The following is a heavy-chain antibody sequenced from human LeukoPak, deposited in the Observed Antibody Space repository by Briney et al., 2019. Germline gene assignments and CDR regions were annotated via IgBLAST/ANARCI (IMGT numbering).Heavy chain of an antibody. CDR2: TYYRSKWYN. CDR3: ARGSSSWPYYFDY. D-gene: IGHD6-13*01. J-gene: IGHJ4*02. Sequence: SQTLSLTCAISGDSVSSNSATWNWLRQSPSRGLEWLGRTYYRSKWYNDYAESVKSRITVNPDTSKNQFSLQPNSVTPDDTAVYYCARGSSSWPYYFDYWGQGTLVTVSS. V-gene: IGHV6-1*01. CDR1: GDSVSSNSAT.